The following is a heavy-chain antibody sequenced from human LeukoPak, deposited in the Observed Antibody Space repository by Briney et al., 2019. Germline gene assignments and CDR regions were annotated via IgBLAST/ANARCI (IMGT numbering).Heavy chain of an antibody. J-gene: IGHJ6*03. V-gene: IGHV3-23*01. CDR3: AKISRSSSSRGYYYYMDV. Sequence: PGGSLRLSCAASGFSFSSYWMSWVRQAPGKGLEWVSAISGSGGSTYYADSVKGRFTISRDNSKNTLYLQMNSLRAEDTAVYYCAKISRSSSSRGYYYYMDVWGKGTTVTVSS. CDR2: ISGSGGST. CDR1: GFSFSSYW. D-gene: IGHD6-6*01.